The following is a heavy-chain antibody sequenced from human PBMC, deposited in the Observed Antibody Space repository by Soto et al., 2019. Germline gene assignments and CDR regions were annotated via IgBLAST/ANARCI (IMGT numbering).Heavy chain of an antibody. Sequence: ASETLSLTCPVSGGSVSSGSYYWSWIRQPPGKGLEWIGYIYYSGSTNYSPSLKSRVTISVDTSKNQFSLKLSSVTAADTAVYYCARGPSGYYLYYYYGMDVWGQGTTVTVSS. D-gene: IGHD3-3*01. J-gene: IGHJ6*02. V-gene: IGHV4-61*01. CDR2: IYYSGST. CDR3: ARGPSGYYLYYYYGMDV. CDR1: GGSVSSGSYY.